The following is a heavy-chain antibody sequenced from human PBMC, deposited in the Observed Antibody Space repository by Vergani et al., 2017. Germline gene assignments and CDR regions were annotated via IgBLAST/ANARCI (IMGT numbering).Heavy chain of an antibody. D-gene: IGHD3-10*01. V-gene: IGHV1-69*04. Sequence: QVQLVQSGAEVKKPGASVKVSCKASGGTFSSYAISWVRQAPGQGLEWMGRIIPILGIANYAQKFQGRVTITADESTSTAYMELSSLRSEDTAVYYCARWGVVGSDLYFDYWGQGTLVTVSS. CDR1: GGTFSSYA. J-gene: IGHJ4*02. CDR3: ARWGVVGSDLYFDY. CDR2: IIPILGIA.